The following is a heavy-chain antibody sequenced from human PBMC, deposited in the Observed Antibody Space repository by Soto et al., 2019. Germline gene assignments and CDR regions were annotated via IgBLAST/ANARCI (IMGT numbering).Heavy chain of an antibody. CDR2: IKQDGSEK. CDR3: ARVDELTAGYFDY. CDR1: GFTFSSYW. Sequence: GGSLRLSCAASGFTFSSYWMSWVRQAPGKGLEWVANIKQDGSEKYYVDSVKGRFTISRDNAKNSLYLQMNSLGAEDTAVYYCARVDELTAGYFDYWGHGTLVTVSS. V-gene: IGHV3-7*01. D-gene: IGHD1-26*01. J-gene: IGHJ4*01.